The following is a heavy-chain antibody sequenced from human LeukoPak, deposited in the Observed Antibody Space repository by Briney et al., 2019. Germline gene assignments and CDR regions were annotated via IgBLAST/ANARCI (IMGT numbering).Heavy chain of an antibody. V-gene: IGHV1-69*06. CDR3: AREDDTGRYMGDDAFDI. J-gene: IGHJ3*02. CDR2: IIPMSDTA. CDR1: GYTFTSYG. Sequence: SVKVSCKASGYTFTSYGISWVRQAPGQGLEWMGGIIPMSDTANYPQKFRGRLTITADIPTSAVYMELSSLRSEDTAVYYCAREDDTGRYMGDDAFDIWGQGTMVTVSS. D-gene: IGHD1-26*01.